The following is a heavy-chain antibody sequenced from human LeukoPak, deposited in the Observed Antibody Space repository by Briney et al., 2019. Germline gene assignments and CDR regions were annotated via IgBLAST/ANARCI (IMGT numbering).Heavy chain of an antibody. Sequence: GGSLRLSCAASGFTFSNYGMRWVRRAPGKGLEWVAVTSYDGTKKSYADSVKGRFTISRDNSKNTVYLQMNSLRAEDTAVYYCAKGQDSTGWYTRIFDSWGQGTLVTVSS. D-gene: IGHD6-13*01. CDR3: AKGQDSTGWYTRIFDS. V-gene: IGHV3-30*18. J-gene: IGHJ4*02. CDR2: TSYDGTKK. CDR1: GFTFSNYG.